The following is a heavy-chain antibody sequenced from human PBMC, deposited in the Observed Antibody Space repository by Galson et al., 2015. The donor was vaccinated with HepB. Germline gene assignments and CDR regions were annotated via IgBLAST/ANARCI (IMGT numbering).Heavy chain of an antibody. CDR1: GFTFSSYA. Sequence: SLRLSCAASGFTFSSYAMHWVRQAPGKGLEWVAVISYDGSNKYYADSVKGRFTISRDNSKNTLYLQMNSLRAEDTAVYYCARGMGVYSSGLTHPDYWGQGTLVTVSS. V-gene: IGHV3-30*04. J-gene: IGHJ4*02. CDR2: ISYDGSNK. D-gene: IGHD6-19*01. CDR3: ARGMGVYSSGLTHPDY.